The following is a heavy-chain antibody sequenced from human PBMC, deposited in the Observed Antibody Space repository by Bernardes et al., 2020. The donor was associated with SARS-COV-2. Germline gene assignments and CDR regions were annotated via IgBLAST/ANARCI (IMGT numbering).Heavy chain of an antibody. Sequence: SETLSLTCTVSGDSIGLYYWSWIRQFPGKGLEWIGYIYHTGATKYNPSLKSRVTMSVNTSKSQFSLEVTSVTAADTAVYFCARHYFGAGNYLFDYWGQGSLVTVSS. CDR1: GDSIGLYY. J-gene: IGHJ4*02. V-gene: IGHV4-59*01. CDR3: ARHYFGAGNYLFDY. D-gene: IGHD3-10*01. CDR2: IYHTGAT.